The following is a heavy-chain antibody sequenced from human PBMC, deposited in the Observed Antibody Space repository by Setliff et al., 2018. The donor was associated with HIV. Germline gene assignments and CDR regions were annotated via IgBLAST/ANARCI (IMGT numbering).Heavy chain of an antibody. Sequence: SETLSLTCSVSGSSINNTSHYWGWIRQPPGKGLEWIVTIYYGGAYYNPSLKSRITIPVDTTKNQSSLKLNSVAAADTAVYYCARHGGRGLRRYYMDVWGKGTTVTVSS. J-gene: IGHJ6*03. CDR3: ARHGGRGLRRYYMDV. CDR2: IYYGGA. CDR1: GSSINNTSHY. D-gene: IGHD3-10*01. V-gene: IGHV4-39*01.